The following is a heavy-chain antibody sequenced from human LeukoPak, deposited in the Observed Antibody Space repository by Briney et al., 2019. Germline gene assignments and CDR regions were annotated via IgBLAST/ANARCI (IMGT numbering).Heavy chain of an antibody. J-gene: IGHJ4*02. Sequence: SETLSLTCAVYGGSFSGYYWSWIRQPPGKGLEWIGEINHSGSTNYNPSLKSRVTISVDTSKNQFSLKLSSATAADTAVYYCARGGFGDYDSSGYYEPYIFDYWGQGTLVTVSS. CDR3: ARGGFGDYDSSGYYEPYIFDY. CDR1: GGSFSGYY. CDR2: INHSGST. V-gene: IGHV4-34*01. D-gene: IGHD3-22*01.